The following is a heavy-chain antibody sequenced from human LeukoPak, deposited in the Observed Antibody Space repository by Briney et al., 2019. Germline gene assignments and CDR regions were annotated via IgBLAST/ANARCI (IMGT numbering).Heavy chain of an antibody. D-gene: IGHD1/OR15-1a*01. CDR3: AKVNNYDDY. V-gene: IGHV3-30*18. Sequence: PGRSLRLSCAASGFTFSTFGIHWVRQAPGKGLEWVAAISPDGNNEYYIDSVKGRLTVSRDNSKNMIYLQMNSLRGEDSAVYYCAKVNNYDDYWGQGTLVTVSS. J-gene: IGHJ4*02. CDR1: GFTFSTFG. CDR2: ISPDGNNE.